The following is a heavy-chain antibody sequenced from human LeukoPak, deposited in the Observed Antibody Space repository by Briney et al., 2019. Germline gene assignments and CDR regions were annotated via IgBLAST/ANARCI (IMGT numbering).Heavy chain of an antibody. D-gene: IGHD1-26*01. CDR2: INPNSGGT. J-gene: IGHJ6*03. CDR1: GYTFTGYH. CDR3: ARGVVGATNVFYYYYYMDV. Sequence: ASVKVSCKPSGYTFTGYHIHWVRQAPGQGLEWMGWINPNSGGTNYAQKFQGRVTMTRDTSISTAYMELSRLRSDDTAVYYCARGVVGATNVFYYYYYMDVWGKGTTVTISS. V-gene: IGHV1-2*02.